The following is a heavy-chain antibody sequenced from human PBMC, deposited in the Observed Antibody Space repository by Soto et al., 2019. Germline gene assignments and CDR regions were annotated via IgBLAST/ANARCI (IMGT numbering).Heavy chain of an antibody. CDR1: GYTFTGYY. D-gene: IGHD2-2*01. CDR3: ARSPLIVVASNWFDP. V-gene: IGHV1-2*04. CDR2: INPNSGGT. Sequence: ASVKVSCKASGYTFTGYYMHWVRQAPGQGLEWMGWINPNSGGTNYAQKFQGWVTMTRDTSISTAYMELSRLRSDDTAVYYCARSPLIVVASNWFDPWGQGTLVTVSS. J-gene: IGHJ5*02.